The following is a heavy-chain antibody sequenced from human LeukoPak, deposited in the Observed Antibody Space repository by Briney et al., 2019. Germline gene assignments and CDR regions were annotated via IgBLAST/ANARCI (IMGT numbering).Heavy chain of an antibody. D-gene: IGHD6-19*01. J-gene: IGHJ4*02. Sequence: SETLSLTCAVYGGSFSGYYWSWIRQPPGKGLEWIGEINHSGSTNYNPSLKSRVTMSVDLSRNQFSLSLTSVTAADTAVYYCAREYTLYRSGWFLDYWGQGTVVTVSS. CDR1: GGSFSGYY. CDR3: AREYTLYRSGWFLDY. CDR2: INHSGST. V-gene: IGHV4-34*01.